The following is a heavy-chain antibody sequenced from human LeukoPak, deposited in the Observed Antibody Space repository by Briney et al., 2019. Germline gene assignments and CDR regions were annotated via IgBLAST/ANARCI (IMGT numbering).Heavy chain of an antibody. J-gene: IGHJ4*02. D-gene: IGHD3-16*02. Sequence: PSQTLSLTCTVSGGSISSGSYYWSWIRQPAGTGLEWIGRIYSSGSTNYNPSLKSRVTISVDTSKNQFSLKLSSVTAADTAVYYCARVIRGSGVPADYWGQGTLVTVSS. CDR3: ARVIRGSGVPADY. CDR1: GGSISSGSYY. CDR2: IYSSGST. V-gene: IGHV4-61*02.